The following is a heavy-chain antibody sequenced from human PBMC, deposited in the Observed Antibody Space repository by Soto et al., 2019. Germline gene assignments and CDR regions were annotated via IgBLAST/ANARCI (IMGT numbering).Heavy chain of an antibody. Sequence: GESLKISCKGSGYSFPSYWIGWVRQMPGKGREWMGIVYPGDSDTRYIPSFQGQVTISADKSISTAYLQWSSLKASDTAMYYCTRLSGCNNGVCYNFDYWGQGTLVTVSS. CDR2: VYPGDSDT. J-gene: IGHJ4*02. V-gene: IGHV5-51*01. CDR1: GYSFPSYW. CDR3: TRLSGCNNGVCYNFDY. D-gene: IGHD2-8*01.